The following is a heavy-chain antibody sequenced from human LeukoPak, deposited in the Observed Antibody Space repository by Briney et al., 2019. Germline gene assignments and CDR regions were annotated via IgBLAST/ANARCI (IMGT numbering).Heavy chain of an antibody. CDR2: ISSSSSYI. Sequence: GGSLRLSCAASGFTFSSYSMNWVRQAPGKGLEWVSSISSSSSYIYYADSVKGRFTISRDNARNSLYLQMNSLRAEDTAVYYCARDYPLYDILTGYYPDYFDYWGQGTLVTVSS. CDR3: ARDYPLYDILTGYYPDYFDY. CDR1: GFTFSSYS. J-gene: IGHJ4*02. V-gene: IGHV3-21*01. D-gene: IGHD3-9*01.